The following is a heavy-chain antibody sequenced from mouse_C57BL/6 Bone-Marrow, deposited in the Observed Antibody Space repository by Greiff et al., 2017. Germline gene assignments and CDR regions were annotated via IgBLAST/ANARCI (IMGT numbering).Heavy chain of an antibody. CDR1: GFTFSDFY. V-gene: IGHV7-1*01. J-gene: IGHJ4*01. CDR2: SRNKANDYTT. Sequence: EVKLMESGGGLVQSGRSLRLSCATSGFTFSDFYMEWVRQAPGKGLEWIAASRNKANDYTTEYSASVKGRFIVSRDTSQSILYLQMNALRAEDTAIYYCARDASYYGSSGAMDYWGQGTSVTVSS. D-gene: IGHD1-1*01. CDR3: ARDASYYGSSGAMDY.